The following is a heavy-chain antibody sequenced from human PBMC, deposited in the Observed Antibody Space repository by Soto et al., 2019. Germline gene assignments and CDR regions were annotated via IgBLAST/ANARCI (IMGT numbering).Heavy chain of an antibody. D-gene: IGHD3-10*01. CDR1: GTFSDYY. V-gene: IGHV3-11*01. J-gene: IGHJ4*02. CDR2: ISRSGSVI. CDR3: ASDSNSVDLGY. Sequence: QVQLVESGGGLVKPGGSLRLSCAASGTFSDYYMSWIRQAPGQGLEWVSYISRSGSVIYYADSVKGRFTISRDDAKSSLYLQMNSLRADDTAVYYCASDSNSVDLGYWGQGTLVTVSS.